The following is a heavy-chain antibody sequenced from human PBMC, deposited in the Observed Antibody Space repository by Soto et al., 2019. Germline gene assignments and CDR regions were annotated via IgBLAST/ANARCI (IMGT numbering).Heavy chain of an antibody. V-gene: IGHV4-59*01. CDR1: GGSISSFY. J-gene: IGHJ5*02. CDR3: ARSDYGASSWFDP. D-gene: IGHD4-17*01. CDR2: IYYSGST. Sequence: SETLSLTCTVSGGSISSFYWSWIRQPPGKGLEWIGYIYYSGSTNYNPSLKSRVTISVDTSKNQFSLNLSSVTAADTAVYYCARSDYGASSWFDPWGQGTQVTVSS.